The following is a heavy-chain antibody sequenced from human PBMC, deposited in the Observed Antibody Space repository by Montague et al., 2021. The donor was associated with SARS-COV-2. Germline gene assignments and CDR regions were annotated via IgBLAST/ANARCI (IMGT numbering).Heavy chain of an antibody. CDR2: VHYSGGT. Sequence: SETLSLTCSVSGVSISTSGYYWGWVRQSPGKGLEWIGSVHYSGGTNYNPSLESRVTIYVDTSKNMFSLRLRSVTAADTAVYYCARGISSWWAVGNWGQGILVTVSS. CDR1: GVSISTSGYY. V-gene: IGHV4-39*01. D-gene: IGHD6-13*01. CDR3: ARGISSWWAVGN. J-gene: IGHJ4*02.